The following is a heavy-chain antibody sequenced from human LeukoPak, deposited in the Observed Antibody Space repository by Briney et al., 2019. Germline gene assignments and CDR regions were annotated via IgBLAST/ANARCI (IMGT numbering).Heavy chain of an antibody. D-gene: IGHD3-10*01. CDR1: GLCFNNYG. CDR3: VKSDYGAGSYYNFDY. V-gene: IGHV3-64D*06. J-gene: IGHJ4*02. CDR2: ISRIGGST. Sequence: GPSLRLSCSASGLCFNNYGMRWVRHTPGGGLEYVSAISRIGGSTYYAHSVTGRFSISRDNSTNTLYLEMSSLRAEDTAVYYCVKSDYGAGSYYNFDYWGQGTLVTVSS.